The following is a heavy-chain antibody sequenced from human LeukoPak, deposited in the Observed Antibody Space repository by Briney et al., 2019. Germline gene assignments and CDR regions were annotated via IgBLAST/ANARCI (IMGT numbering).Heavy chain of an antibody. V-gene: IGHV4-39*07. CDR3: AGSSSWYVLDY. Sequence: SETLSLTCTVSGGSISSSSYYWGWLRQPPGRGLEGIGSIYYSGSTYYNPSLKSRVTISVDTSKNQFSLKLSSVTAADTAVYYCAGSSSWYVLDYWGQGTLVTVSS. J-gene: IGHJ4*02. CDR1: GGSISSSSYY. D-gene: IGHD6-13*01. CDR2: IYYSGST.